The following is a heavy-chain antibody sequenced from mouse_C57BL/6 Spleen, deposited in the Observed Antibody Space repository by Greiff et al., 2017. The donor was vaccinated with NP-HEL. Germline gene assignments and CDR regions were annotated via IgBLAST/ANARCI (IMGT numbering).Heavy chain of an antibody. D-gene: IGHD4-1*01. J-gene: IGHJ2*01. V-gene: IGHV5-17*01. Sequence: EVQGVESGGGLVKPGGSLKLSCAASGFTFSDYGMHWVRQAPEKGLEWVAYISSGSSTIYYADTVKGRFTISRDNAKNTLFLQMTSLRSEDTAMYYCARTCWDPRGECYFDYWGQGTTLTVSS. CDR1: GFTFSDYG. CDR2: ISSGSSTI. CDR3: ARTCWDPRGECYFDY.